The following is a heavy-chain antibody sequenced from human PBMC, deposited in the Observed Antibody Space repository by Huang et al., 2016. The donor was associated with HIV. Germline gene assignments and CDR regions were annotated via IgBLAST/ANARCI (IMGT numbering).Heavy chain of an antibody. Sequence: EVQLVESGGGLVKRGGCLRLSCVVSGFTFSDAWMNWVRQAPGKGLECVGRIKSEIRGGTADYTAPVKGRFTISRDDSSNTVYLHMNSLKTEDTAVYYCCTERYLWSGYDQFYWGQGALVTVSS. CDR1: GFTFSDAW. CDR3: CTERYLWSGYDQFY. V-gene: IGHV3-15*07. CDR2: IKSEIRGGTA. J-gene: IGHJ4*02. D-gene: IGHD3-3*01.